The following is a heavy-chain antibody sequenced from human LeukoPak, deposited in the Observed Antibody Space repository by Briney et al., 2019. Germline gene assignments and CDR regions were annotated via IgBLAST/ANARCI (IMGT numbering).Heavy chain of an antibody. D-gene: IGHD3-10*01. CDR1: GGSINTVTYY. CDR2: IYYSGTT. CDR3: ASLRYYGSAD. V-gene: IGHV4-39*01. J-gene: IGHJ4*02. Sequence: SETLSLTCTVSGGSINTVTYYWGWIRQPPGKGLEWIGSIYYSGTTHTHASLEGRVTISVDTSKNQFSLRLTSVTAADTAVYYCASLRYYGSADWGQGTLVTVSS.